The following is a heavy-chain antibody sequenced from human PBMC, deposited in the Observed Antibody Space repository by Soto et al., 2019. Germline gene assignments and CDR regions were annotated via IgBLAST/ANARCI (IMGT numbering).Heavy chain of an antibody. CDR2: INPSSVHP. CDR1: GYSFISYD. D-gene: IGHD3-16*01. J-gene: IGHJ5*02. CDR3: ARAAGGVLDP. Sequence: QVQLVQSGAEVKKPGASVKVSCKAFGYSFISYDITWVRQATGQGLEWMGWINPSSVHPGYAQKFQGRVTMTWNTSISTADMELSGLRSEDTAVYYCARAAGGVLDPWGQGTLVTVSS. V-gene: IGHV1-8*01.